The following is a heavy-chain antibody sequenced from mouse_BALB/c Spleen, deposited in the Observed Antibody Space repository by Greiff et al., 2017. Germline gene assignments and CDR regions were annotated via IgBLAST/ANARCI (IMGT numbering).Heavy chain of an antibody. CDR2: ISSGGSYT. Sequence: EVHLVESGGGLVKPGGSLKLSCAASGFTFSSYAMSWVRQSPEKRLEWVAEISSGGSYTYYPDTVTGRFTISRDNAKNTLYLEMSSLRSEDTAMYYCARVRRGYYFDYWGQGTTLTVSS. CDR3: ARVRRGYYFDY. D-gene: IGHD2-12*01. V-gene: IGHV5-9-4*01. CDR1: GFTFSSYA. J-gene: IGHJ2*01.